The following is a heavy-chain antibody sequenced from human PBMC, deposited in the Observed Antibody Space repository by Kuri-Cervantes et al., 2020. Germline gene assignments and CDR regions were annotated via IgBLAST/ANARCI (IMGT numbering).Heavy chain of an antibody. CDR3: ARERRIRFLEWLFDY. D-gene: IGHD3-3*01. V-gene: IGHV3-30-3*01. J-gene: IGHJ4*02. CDR2: ISYDGSNK. Sequence: LSLTCAASGFTFSSYAMHWVRQAPGKGLEWVAVISYDGSNKYYADSVKGRFTISRDNSKNTLSLQMNSLRAEDTAVYYCARERRIRFLEWLFDYWGQGTLVTVSS. CDR1: GFTFSSYA.